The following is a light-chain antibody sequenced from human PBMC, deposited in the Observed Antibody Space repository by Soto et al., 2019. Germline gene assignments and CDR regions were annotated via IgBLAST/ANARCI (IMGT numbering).Light chain of an antibody. CDR1: SSDVGGYNY. J-gene: IGLJ2*01. V-gene: IGLV2-14*01. CDR3: SSYASGSLVV. Sequence: QSVLTQPASVSGSPGQSITISCTGTSSDVGGYNYVSWYQQHPGKAPKLMIYDVSNRPSGVSNRFSGSKSGNTASLTISGLQAEDEADYYCSSYASGSLVVFGGGTKVTVL. CDR2: DVS.